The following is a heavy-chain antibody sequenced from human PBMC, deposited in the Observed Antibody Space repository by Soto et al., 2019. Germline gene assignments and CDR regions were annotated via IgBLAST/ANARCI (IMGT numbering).Heavy chain of an antibody. CDR2: IIAYNGNT. CDR1: GYTFTNYG. Sequence: QVQLVQSGAEMGQPGASVKVSCKASGYTFTNYGITWVRQAPGQGLEWMGWIIAYNGNTNYEQKGQARGTMTTDTATRTAYMEVRSLRYDDAAVYYCAIDTTVGSDALDIWGQGTMVTVSS. V-gene: IGHV1-18*01. D-gene: IGHD4-17*01. J-gene: IGHJ3*02. CDR3: AIDTTVGSDALDI.